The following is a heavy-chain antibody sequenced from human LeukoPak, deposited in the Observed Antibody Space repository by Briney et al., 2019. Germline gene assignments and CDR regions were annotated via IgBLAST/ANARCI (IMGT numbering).Heavy chain of an antibody. D-gene: IGHD3-16*02. CDR2: ISSSSSTI. J-gene: IGHJ4*02. Sequence: GGSLRLSCAAPGFTFSSYSMNWVRQAPGKGLEWVSYISSSSSTIYYADSVKGRFTISRDNAKNSLYLQMNSLRAEDTAVYYCAREGELSSDYWGQGTLVTVSS. V-gene: IGHV3-48*01. CDR3: AREGELSSDY. CDR1: GFTFSSYS.